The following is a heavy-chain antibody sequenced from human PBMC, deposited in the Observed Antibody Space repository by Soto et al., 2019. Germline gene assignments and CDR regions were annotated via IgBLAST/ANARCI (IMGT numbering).Heavy chain of an antibody. J-gene: IGHJ3*02. CDR3: ARDSGYYYDSSGYYGNDAFDI. Sequence: PETLSHTCTVSGGSISSSSYYWGWIRQPPGKWLEWIGSIYYSGSTYYNPSLKSRVTISVDKSKNQFSLKLSSVTAADTAVYYCARDSGYYYDSSGYYGNDAFDIWGQGTMVT. V-gene: IGHV4-39*07. D-gene: IGHD3-22*01. CDR1: GGSISSSSYY. CDR2: IYYSGST.